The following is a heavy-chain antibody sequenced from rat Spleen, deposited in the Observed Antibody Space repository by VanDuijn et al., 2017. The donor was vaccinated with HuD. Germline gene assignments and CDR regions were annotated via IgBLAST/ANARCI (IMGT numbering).Heavy chain of an antibody. D-gene: IGHD1-1*01. Sequence: QVQLKESGPGLVQPSQTLSLTCTVSGFSLTDFNVHWVRQPSGKGLEWIAAISSGGSTYFNSVLKSRLSISRDTSKSQVFLKMNSLQTEDTAIYFCTRDPITSRDYFDYWGQGVMVTVSS. CDR2: ISSGGST. V-gene: IGHV2-6*01. J-gene: IGHJ2*01. CDR1: GFSLTDFN. CDR3: TRDPITSRDYFDY.